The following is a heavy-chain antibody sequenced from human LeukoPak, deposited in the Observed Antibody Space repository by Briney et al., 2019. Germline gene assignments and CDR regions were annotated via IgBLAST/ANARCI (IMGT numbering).Heavy chain of an antibody. Sequence: SETLSLTCTLSGGSISSYYWSWIRQPPGKGLEWIGYIYYSGSTNYNPSLKSRVTISVDTSKNQFSLKLSSVTAADTAVYYCARGGMAFDYWGQGTLVTVSS. J-gene: IGHJ4*02. CDR3: ARGGMAFDY. CDR2: IYYSGST. D-gene: IGHD3-16*01. V-gene: IGHV4-59*01. CDR1: GGSISSYY.